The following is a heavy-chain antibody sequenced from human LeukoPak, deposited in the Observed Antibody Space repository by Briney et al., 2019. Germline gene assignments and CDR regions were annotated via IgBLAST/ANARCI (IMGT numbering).Heavy chain of an antibody. Sequence: SVKVSCKASGGTFSSYAISWVRQAPGQGLEWMGRIIPIFGIANYAQKFQGRVTITADKSTSTAYMELSSLRSEDTAVYYCALIAVAGVDYWGQGTLVTVSS. CDR1: GGTFSSYA. CDR2: IIPIFGIA. D-gene: IGHD6-19*01. J-gene: IGHJ4*02. CDR3: ALIAVAGVDY. V-gene: IGHV1-69*04.